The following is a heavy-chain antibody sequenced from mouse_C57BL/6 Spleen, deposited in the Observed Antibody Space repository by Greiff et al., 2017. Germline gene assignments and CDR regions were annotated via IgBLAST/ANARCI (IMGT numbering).Heavy chain of an antibody. J-gene: IGHJ1*03. CDR3: AGGSSYGYFDV. CDR2: ISYDGSN. CDR1: GYSITSGYY. D-gene: IGHD1-1*01. Sequence: DVQLQESGPGLVKPSQSLSLTCSVTGYSITSGYYWNWIRQFPGNKLEWMGYISYDGSNNYNPSLKNRISITRDTSKNQFFLKLNSVTTEDTATYYCAGGSSYGYFDVWGTGTTVTVSS. V-gene: IGHV3-6*01.